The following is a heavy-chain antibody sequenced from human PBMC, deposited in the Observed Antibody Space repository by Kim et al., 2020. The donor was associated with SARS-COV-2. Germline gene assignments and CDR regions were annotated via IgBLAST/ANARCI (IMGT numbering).Heavy chain of an antibody. V-gene: IGHV3-66*01. CDR3: ARDLAYDSSGYRDDY. CDR1: GFSVSSNY. Sequence: GGSLRLSCAASGFSVSSNYMSWVRQAPGKGLEWVSVINSGGSTYYADSVKGRFTISRDNSKNTLYLQMNSLRAEDTAVYYCARDLAYDSSGYRDDYWGQG. CDR2: INSGGST. J-gene: IGHJ4*02. D-gene: IGHD3-22*01.